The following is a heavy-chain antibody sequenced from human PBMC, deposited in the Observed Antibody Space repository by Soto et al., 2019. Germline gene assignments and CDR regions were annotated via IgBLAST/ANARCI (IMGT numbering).Heavy chain of an antibody. CDR2: IWYDGSNK. D-gene: IGHD6-6*01. V-gene: IGHV3-33*01. Sequence: QVQLVESGGGVVQPGRSLRLSCAASGFTFSSYGMHWVRQAPGKGLEWVAVIWYDGSNKYYADSVKGRFTISRDNSKNTLYLQMNSLRAEDTAVYYCAREIRGYSSSSAGYWGQGTLVTVSS. CDR3: AREIRGYSSSSAGY. CDR1: GFTFSSYG. J-gene: IGHJ4*02.